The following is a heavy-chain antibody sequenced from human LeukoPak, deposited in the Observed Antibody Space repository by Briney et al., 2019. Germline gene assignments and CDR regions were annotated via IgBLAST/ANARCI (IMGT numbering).Heavy chain of an antibody. V-gene: IGHV1-2*02. D-gene: IGHD1-7*01. Sequence: ASVKVSCKASGYTFTGYYMHWVRQAPGQGLEWMGWINPNSGGTNYAQKFQGRVTMTRDTSISTAYMELSRLRSDDTAVYYCARAPSSLNWKYEPGLFWFDPWGQGTLVTVSS. CDR2: INPNSGGT. J-gene: IGHJ5*02. CDR3: ARAPSSLNWKYEPGLFWFDP. CDR1: GYTFTGYY.